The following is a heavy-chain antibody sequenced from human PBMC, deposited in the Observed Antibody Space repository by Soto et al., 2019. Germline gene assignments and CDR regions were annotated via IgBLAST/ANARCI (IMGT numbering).Heavy chain of an antibody. V-gene: IGHV4-61*01. Sequence: QVQLQESGPGLVKPSETLSLTCTVSGGSVSSGYYYWSWIRQPPKKGLEWIGYIYHTGSTNYNPSLKSRVTISADTSKNQFSLKLSSMTAPDTAVYYCARYTYGLDYWGQGTLVTVSS. CDR1: GGSVSSGYYY. D-gene: IGHD5-18*01. J-gene: IGHJ4*02. CDR3: ARYTYGLDY. CDR2: IYHTGST.